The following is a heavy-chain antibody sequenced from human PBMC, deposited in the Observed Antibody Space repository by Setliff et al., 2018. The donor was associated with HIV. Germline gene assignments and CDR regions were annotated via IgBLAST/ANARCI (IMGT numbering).Heavy chain of an antibody. J-gene: IGHJ4*02. CDR2: VIPFFGEP. V-gene: IGHV1-69*13. CDR1: GDIPRHYG. D-gene: IGHD3-10*01. Sequence: SVKVSCKASGDIPRHYGFNWVRQAPGQGLEWVGSVIPFFGEPHYAQRFQGRVTITADRSSNTAYMEIMSLRSDATATDYCGRGVLYGLSEYWGPGSLVTVSS. CDR3: GRGVLYGLSEY.